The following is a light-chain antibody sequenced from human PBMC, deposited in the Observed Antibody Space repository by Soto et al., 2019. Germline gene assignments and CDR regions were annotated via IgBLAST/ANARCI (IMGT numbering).Light chain of an antibody. V-gene: IGKV1-39*01. CDR3: QQSSNSPMYT. Sequence: DIQMIQSPSSLSASVGDRVFITCRASQSIAYYVNWFQQKPGKAPKLLIYVASSLQTGVPSRFSGSGSGTDFTLTISSLQPEDSATYYCQQSSNSPMYTFGQGTK. J-gene: IGKJ2*01. CDR2: VAS. CDR1: QSIAYY.